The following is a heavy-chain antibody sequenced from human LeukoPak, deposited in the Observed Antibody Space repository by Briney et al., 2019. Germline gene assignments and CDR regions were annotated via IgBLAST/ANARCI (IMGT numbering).Heavy chain of an antibody. D-gene: IGHD3-22*01. CDR2: ISGSGGST. V-gene: IGHV3-23*01. Sequence: GSLRLSRAASGFTFSSYAMSWVRQAPGKGLEWVSAISGSGGSTYYADSVKGRFTISRDNSKNTLYLQMNSLRAEDTAVYYCAKDGGLYYYDSSGYYGWGQGTLVTVSS. CDR3: AKDGGLYYYDSSGYYG. CDR1: GFTFSSYA. J-gene: IGHJ4*02.